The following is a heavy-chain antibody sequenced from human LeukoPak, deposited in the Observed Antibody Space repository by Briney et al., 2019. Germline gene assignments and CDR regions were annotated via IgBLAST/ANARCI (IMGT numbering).Heavy chain of an antibody. V-gene: IGHV3-53*01. CDR2: IYSGGST. Sequence: GGSLRLSCAASGLTVSRNYMSWVRQAPGKGLESVSVIYSGGSTYYAESVRGRFTISRDNSKNTLYLQMNSLRVEDTAVYYCARDRYYYGSDDAFDIWGQGTMVTVSS. CDR1: GLTVSRNY. J-gene: IGHJ3*02. CDR3: ARDRYYYGSDDAFDI. D-gene: IGHD3-10*01.